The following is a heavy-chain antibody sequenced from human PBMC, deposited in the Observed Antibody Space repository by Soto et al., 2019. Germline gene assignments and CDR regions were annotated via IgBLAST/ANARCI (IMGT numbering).Heavy chain of an antibody. CDR2: INPNSGGT. V-gene: IGHV1-2*02. Sequence: GASVKVSCKASGYTFTGYYMHWVRQAPGQGLEWMGWINPNSGGTNYAQKFQGRVTMTRDTSISTAYMELSRLRSDDTAVYYCARDFETYYYGSGSYYSWGQGTLVTV. CDR1: GYTFTGYY. D-gene: IGHD3-10*01. CDR3: ARDFETYYYGSGSYYS. J-gene: IGHJ4*02.